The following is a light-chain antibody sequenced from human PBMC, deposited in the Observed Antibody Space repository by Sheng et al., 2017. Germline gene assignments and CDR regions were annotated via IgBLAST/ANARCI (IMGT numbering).Light chain of an antibody. CDR3: QQYGSSPRYS. CDR2: GTS. J-gene: IGKJ2*03. CDR1: QSVGSSY. V-gene: IGKV3-20*01. Sequence: ETVLTQSPATLSLSPGERATLSCRASQSVGSSYLAWYQQKPGQAPRLLIYGTSNRATGIPDRFSGSGSGTDFTLTISRLEPEDFAVYYCQQYGSSPRYSFGQGTKLEIK.